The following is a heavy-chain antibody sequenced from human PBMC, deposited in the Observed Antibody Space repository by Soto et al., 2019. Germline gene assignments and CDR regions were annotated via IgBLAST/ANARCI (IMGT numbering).Heavy chain of an antibody. CDR2: IYYSGSA. J-gene: IGHJ4*02. V-gene: IGHV4-39*01. CDR1: GGSINNSSFY. D-gene: IGHD3-10*01. Sequence: SETLSLTCTVSGGSINNSSFYWGWVRHPPGERLEWIGSIYYSGSAYYNPSLKSRLTISVDTSKNQFSLNLSSVTAADTAVYFCARRPLVRGIIPYYFDSWGQGTLVTVSS. CDR3: ARRPLVRGIIPYYFDS.